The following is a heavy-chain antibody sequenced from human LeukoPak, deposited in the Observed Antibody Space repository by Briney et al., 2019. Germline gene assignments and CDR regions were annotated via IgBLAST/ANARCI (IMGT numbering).Heavy chain of an antibody. CDR2: ISSSSITI. CDR1: GFTFGSYS. J-gene: IGHJ4*02. Sequence: GGSLRLSCAASGFTFGSYSLNWVRQAPGKGLEWVSFISSSSITIYYADSVKGRFTISRDNAEKSLYLQMNSLRAEDTAVYYCARDRGGSYSAIDYWGQGTLVTVSS. V-gene: IGHV3-48*04. D-gene: IGHD2-15*01. CDR3: ARDRGGSYSAIDY.